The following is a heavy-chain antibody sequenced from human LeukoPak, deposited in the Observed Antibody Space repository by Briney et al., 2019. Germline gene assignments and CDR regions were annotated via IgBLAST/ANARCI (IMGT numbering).Heavy chain of an antibody. CDR2: IKSKTDGGTT. J-gene: IGHJ4*02. CDR1: GFTFSNAW. Sequence: GGSLRLSCAASGFTFSNAWMSWVRQAPGKGLEWVGRIKSKTDGGTTDYAAPVKGRFTISRDDSKNTLYLQMNSLRAEDTAVYYCARGGQYSWDYWGQGTLVTVSS. D-gene: IGHD5-12*01. V-gene: IGHV3-15*01. CDR3: ARGGQYSWDY.